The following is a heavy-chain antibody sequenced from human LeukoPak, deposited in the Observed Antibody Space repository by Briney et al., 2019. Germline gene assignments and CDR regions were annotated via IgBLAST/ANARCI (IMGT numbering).Heavy chain of an antibody. V-gene: IGHV3-53*01. CDR3: ARDRGGTLGI. CDR2: IYTGGST. J-gene: IGHJ4*02. Sequence: PGGSLRLSCAASGFTVSSNCISWVRQAPGKGLEWVSVIYTGGSTYYADSVKGRFTISRDNSKNTLFLQMSSLRGEDTAVYFCARDRGGTLGIWGKGTLVTVSS. CDR1: GFTVSSNC. D-gene: IGHD2-15*01.